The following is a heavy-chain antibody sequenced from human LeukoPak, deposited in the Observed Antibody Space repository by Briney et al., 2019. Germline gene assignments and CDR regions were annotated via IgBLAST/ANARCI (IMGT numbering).Heavy chain of an antibody. CDR1: GFTFSSYS. D-gene: IGHD3-16*01. Sequence: SGGSLRLSCAASGFTFSSYSMNWVRQAPGRGLEWVSYIGINSGIIYYADSVKGRFTISRDIAKNSLYLQMNSLRDEDTALYYCARDWAFAFDSWGQGTMVTVSS. CDR2: IGINSGII. V-gene: IGHV3-48*02. J-gene: IGHJ3*02. CDR3: ARDWAFAFDS.